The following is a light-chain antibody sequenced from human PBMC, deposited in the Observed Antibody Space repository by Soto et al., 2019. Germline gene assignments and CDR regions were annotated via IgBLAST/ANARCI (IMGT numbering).Light chain of an antibody. CDR1: QDIRTS. J-gene: IGKJ3*01. CDR2: GAS. V-gene: IGKV1-33*01. Sequence: DIQMTQSPSSLSASVGARVSITCQASQDIRTSLSWFQHKPGTAPKLLIYGASYLKTGVPSRFRGGGSGTKFTFTITSLQPEDIATYYCQHYNNLPPFTFGPGTIVDIK. CDR3: QHYNNLPPFT.